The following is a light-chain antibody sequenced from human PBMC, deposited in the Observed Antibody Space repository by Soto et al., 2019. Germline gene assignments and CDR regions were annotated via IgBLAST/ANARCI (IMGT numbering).Light chain of an antibody. J-gene: IGLJ3*02. CDR3: AVWDGSLSAWV. V-gene: IGLV1-47*01. CDR1: SSNIGRNY. Sequence: QSVLTQPPSASGTPGQRVTISCSGSSSNIGRNYVYWYQQLPGMAPKLLIHRNNQRPSGVPDRFSGSKSGTSASLAISGLRSEDEADYYCAVWDGSLSAWVFGGGTKLTVL. CDR2: RNN.